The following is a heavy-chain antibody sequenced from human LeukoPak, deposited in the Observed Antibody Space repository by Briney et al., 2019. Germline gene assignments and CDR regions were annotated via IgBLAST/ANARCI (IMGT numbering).Heavy chain of an antibody. CDR1: GFTFSSYA. J-gene: IGHJ3*02. V-gene: IGHV3-64*01. D-gene: IGHD4-17*01. Sequence: GGSLRLSCAASGFTFSSYAMHWVRQAPGKGLEYVSAISSNGGSTYYANSVKGRFTISRDNSKNTLYLQMGSLRAEDMAVYYCARDLVDYGDYFAVYRGLGDAFDIWGQGTMVTVSS. CDR2: ISSNGGST. CDR3: ARDLVDYGDYFAVYRGLGDAFDI.